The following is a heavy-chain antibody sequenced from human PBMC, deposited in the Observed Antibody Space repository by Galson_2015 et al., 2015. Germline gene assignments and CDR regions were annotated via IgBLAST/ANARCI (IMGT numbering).Heavy chain of an antibody. CDR3: ARDVIGLFYGDY. V-gene: IGHV3-21*01. D-gene: IGHD3-3*01. CDR2: ISSSSSYI. CDR1: GFTFSSYS. Sequence: SLRLSCAASGFTFSSYSMNWVRQAPGKGLEWVSSISSSSSYIYYADSVKGRFTISRDNAKNSLYLQMSSLRAEDTAVYYCARDVIGLFYGDYWGQGTLVTVSS. J-gene: IGHJ4*02.